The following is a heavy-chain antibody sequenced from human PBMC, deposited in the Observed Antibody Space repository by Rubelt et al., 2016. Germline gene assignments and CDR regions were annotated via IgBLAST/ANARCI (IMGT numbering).Heavy chain of an antibody. D-gene: IGHD3-22*01. V-gene: IGHV4-34*01. CDR3: ARGKEGLGVTMMDY. Sequence: QVQLQQWGAGLLKPSETLSLTCAVYGGSFSGYYWSWIRQPPGKGLEWIGEINHSGSTNYNPSLKSRVTRSVDTPKNLFSLKLSLVTAAYTAVYYCARGKEGLGVTMMDYWGQGTLVTVSS. J-gene: IGHJ4*02. CDR1: GGSFSGYY. CDR2: INHSGST.